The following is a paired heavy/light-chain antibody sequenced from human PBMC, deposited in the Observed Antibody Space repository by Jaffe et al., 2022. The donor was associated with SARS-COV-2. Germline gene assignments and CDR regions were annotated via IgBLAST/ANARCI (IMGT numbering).Heavy chain of an antibody. CDR2: IYYSGSA. CDR1: GGSTSTSNYY. J-gene: IGHJ4*02. V-gene: IGHV4-39*01. CDR3: TAMGIDY. Sequence: QLQLQESGPGLVKPSETLSLTCTVSGGSTSTSNYYWGWIRQPPGKGLEWIGIIYYSGSAYYNPSLKSRVTMSVDTSKNQLSLKLSSVTAADTAVYYCTAMGIDYWGQGTLVTVSS.
Light chain of an antibody. CDR3: MQAAQFPFT. CDR1: QSLVHSDGNTY. J-gene: IGKJ3*01. Sequence: DVVMTQTPLSSPVTLGQPASISCRSSQSLVHSDGNTYLSWLQQRPGQPPRLLIYKISNRFSGVPDRFSGSGAGTDFTLKISRVEAEDVGIYYCMQAAQFPFTFGPGTKVDIK. CDR2: KIS. V-gene: IGKV2-24*01.